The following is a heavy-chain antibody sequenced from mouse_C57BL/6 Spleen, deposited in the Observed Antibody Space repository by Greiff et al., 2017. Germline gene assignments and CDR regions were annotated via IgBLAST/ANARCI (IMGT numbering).Heavy chain of an antibody. J-gene: IGHJ4*01. V-gene: IGHV1-7*01. Sequence: VQLQQSGAELAKPGASVKLSCKASGYTFTSYWMHWVKQRPGQGLEWIGYINPSSGYTKYNQKFKDKATLTADKSSSTAYMQLSSLTYEDSAVYYCARDLYYDYDRRFYAMDYWGQGTSVTVSS. D-gene: IGHD2-4*01. CDR2: INPSSGYT. CDR1: GYTFTSYW. CDR3: ARDLYYDYDRRFYAMDY.